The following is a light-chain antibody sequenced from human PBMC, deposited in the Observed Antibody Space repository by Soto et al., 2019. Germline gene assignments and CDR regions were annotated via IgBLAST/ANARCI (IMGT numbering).Light chain of an antibody. V-gene: IGKV1-39*01. Sequence: DIQMTQSPSSLSASVGDRVTITCRASQSIANYLNWYQQKPGTAPKLLIFAASSLQSGVPSRLSGSGSGTDFTRTISSRQPEDFGTYYFQKSFSPPPPSGGGTK. CDR3: QKSFSPPPP. J-gene: IGKJ4*01. CDR2: AAS. CDR1: QSIANY.